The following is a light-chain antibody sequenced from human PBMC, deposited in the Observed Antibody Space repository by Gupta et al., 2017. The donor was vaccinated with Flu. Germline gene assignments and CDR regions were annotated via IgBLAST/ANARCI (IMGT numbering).Light chain of an antibody. CDR3: QQCDTYST. J-gene: IGKJ1*01. CDR1: QSLSGC. Sequence: VGDRVIITCRAKQSLSGCLAWYQQKPGKAPKLLIYKASTVESGVPPRFSGSGSATEFTLTITNLQPDDFATYYCQQCDTYSTFGQGTKVEI. CDR2: KAS. V-gene: IGKV1-5*03.